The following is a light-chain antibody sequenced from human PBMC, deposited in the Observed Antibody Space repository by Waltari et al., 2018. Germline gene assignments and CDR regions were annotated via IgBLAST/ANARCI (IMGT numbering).Light chain of an antibody. J-gene: IGKJ2*01. CDR1: QRLTKNY. CDR3: QQYGSSVMYT. V-gene: IGKV3-20*01. Sequence: VLTQSPGTLSLSPGERATLSCRASQRLTKNYLAWYQQNPGQAPRLLIYGASGRAAGIPDRFSGSGSGTDFTLTISRLEPEDFAVYYCQQYGSSVMYTFGQGTKLEIK. CDR2: GAS.